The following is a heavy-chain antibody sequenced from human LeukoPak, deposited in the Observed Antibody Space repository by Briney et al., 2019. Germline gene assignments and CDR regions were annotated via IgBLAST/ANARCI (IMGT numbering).Heavy chain of an antibody. V-gene: IGHV3-7*03. CDR1: GFSLSSHW. Sequence: GGSLRLSCAAAGFSLSSHWRTWVRQVPGRWPEWVANVNRDGSETYYLDSVKGRFTISQDNAKNSLYLQLTRLRAEDPALYHCARPNGMDVRGQGTTVIVSS. CDR2: VNRDGSET. J-gene: IGHJ6*02. D-gene: IGHD2-8*01. CDR3: ARPNGMDV.